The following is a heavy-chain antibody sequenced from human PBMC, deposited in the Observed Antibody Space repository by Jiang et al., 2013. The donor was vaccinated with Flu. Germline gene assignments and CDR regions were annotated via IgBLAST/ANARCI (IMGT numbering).Heavy chain of an antibody. CDR1: GDSISSGNFY. J-gene: IGHJ5*02. V-gene: IGHV4-31*03. Sequence: PGLVKPSQTLSLTCTVSGDSISSGNFYWSWIRQHPVQGLEWIGYIYNSGSTDYNPSLKSRVSMSVDTSKNQFFLNLNSVTAADTAVYCCAGRCSRTGCYAWFDP. D-gene: IGHD2-2*01. CDR2: IYNSGST. CDR3: AGRCSRTGCYAWFDP.